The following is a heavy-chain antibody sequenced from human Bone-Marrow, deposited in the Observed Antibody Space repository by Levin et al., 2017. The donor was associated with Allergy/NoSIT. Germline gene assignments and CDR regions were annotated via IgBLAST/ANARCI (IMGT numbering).Heavy chain of an antibody. CDR3: ATLSIAARPAASFDYDYGMDV. CDR2: INHSGST. CDR1: GGSFSGSY. J-gene: IGHJ6*02. V-gene: IGHV4-34*01. Sequence: SQTLSLTCAVYGGSFSGSYWSWIRQPPGKGLEWIGEINHSGSTNYNPSLKSRVTISVDTSKNQFSLTLSSVTAADTAVYYCATLSIAARPAASFDYDYGMDVWGQGTTVTVSS. D-gene: IGHD6-6*01.